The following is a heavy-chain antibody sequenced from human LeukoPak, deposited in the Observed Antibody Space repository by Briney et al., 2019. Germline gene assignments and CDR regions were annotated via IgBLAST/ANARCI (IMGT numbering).Heavy chain of an antibody. CDR1: GYSFSSYW. J-gene: IGHJ6*04. CDR2: IYPGDSDT. Sequence: GESLKISCKGSGYSFSSYWIAWVRQMPGKGLEWMGIIYPGDSDTRYSPSFQGQVSISADKSISTAYLQWSSLKASDSAMYYYARLGGYDNYYYYGMDVWGKGTTVTVSS. V-gene: IGHV5-51*01. CDR3: ARLGGYDNYYYYGMDV. D-gene: IGHD5-12*01.